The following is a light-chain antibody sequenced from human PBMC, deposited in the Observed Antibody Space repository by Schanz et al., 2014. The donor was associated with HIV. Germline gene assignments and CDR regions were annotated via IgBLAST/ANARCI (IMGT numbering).Light chain of an antibody. CDR3: LQHNAYPLT. Sequence: DIQMTQSPSTLSASIGDKVTLTCRASQSVDSWLAWYQQKPGKAPKLMISKASSLQGGVPSRFSGSGSGTEFTLTISGLQPEDFATYYCLQHNAYPLTFGQGTRLDI. J-gene: IGKJ5*01. V-gene: IGKV1-5*03. CDR2: KAS. CDR1: QSVDSW.